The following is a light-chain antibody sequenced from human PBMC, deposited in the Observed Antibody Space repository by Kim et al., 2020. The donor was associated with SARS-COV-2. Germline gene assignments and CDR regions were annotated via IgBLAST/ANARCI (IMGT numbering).Light chain of an antibody. CDR2: AAS. J-gene: IGKJ1*01. CDR3: QQYATSPPS. V-gene: IGKV3-20*01. CDR1: QSVSSTY. Sequence: SPGERATLSCRASQSVSSTYLVWYQQKPGQAPRLLIYAASTRATGIPDRFSGSGSGTDFTLTISRLEPQDFAVYSCQQYATSPPSFGPGTKVDIK.